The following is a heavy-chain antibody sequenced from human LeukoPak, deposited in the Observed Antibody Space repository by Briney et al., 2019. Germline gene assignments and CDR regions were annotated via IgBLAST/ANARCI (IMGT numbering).Heavy chain of an antibody. CDR3: VQPQVHVTDYYYGMDV. CDR1: GGTFTTDA. CDR2: IMPIFGTA. V-gene: IGHV1-69*13. Sequence: GASVKVSCKSSGGTFTTDAMSWVRQAPGQGPEWLGGIMPIFGTANYAPKFQGRVTITADESTSTGYMELSSLRYEDTAAYYCVQPQVHVTDYYYGMDVWGQGTTVTVSS. J-gene: IGHJ6*02. D-gene: IGHD1-20*01.